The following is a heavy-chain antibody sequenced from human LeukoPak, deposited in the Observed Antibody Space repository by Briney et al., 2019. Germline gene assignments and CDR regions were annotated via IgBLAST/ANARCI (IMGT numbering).Heavy chain of an antibody. Sequence: GGSLRLSCAASGFTFSSYGMHWVRQAPGKGLEWVAVISYDGSNKYYADSVKGRFTISRDNSKNTLYLQMNSLRAEDTAAYYCAKDWAAALDYWGQGTLVTVSS. CDR1: GFTFSSYG. V-gene: IGHV3-30*18. D-gene: IGHD6-13*01. CDR2: ISYDGSNK. CDR3: AKDWAAALDY. J-gene: IGHJ4*02.